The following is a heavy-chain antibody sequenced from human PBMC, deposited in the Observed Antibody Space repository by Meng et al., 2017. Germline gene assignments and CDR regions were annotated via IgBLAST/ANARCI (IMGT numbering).Heavy chain of an antibody. CDR2: IWYDGSNK. J-gene: IGHJ4*02. D-gene: IGHD2-2*01. Sequence: GESLKISCAASGFTFDDYAMHWVRQAPGKGLEWVAVIWYDGSNKYYADSVKGRFTISRDNSKNTLYLQMNSLRAEDTAVYYRARDPYCSSTSCYAIVNYFDYWGQGTLVTVSS. CDR1: GFTFDDYA. V-gene: IGHV3-33*08. CDR3: ARDPYCSSTSCYAIVNYFDY.